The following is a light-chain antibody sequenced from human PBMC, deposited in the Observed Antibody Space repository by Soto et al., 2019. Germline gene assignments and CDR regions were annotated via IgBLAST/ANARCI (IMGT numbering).Light chain of an antibody. Sequence: EIVLTQSPATLSVSPGERATLSCRASQSVSVYLDWYQQKSGQAPRLLIFDASKRATGIPDRFSGSGSWTDFTLTISSLEPEDFAVYYCQQRSNLITFGGGTKVDIK. CDR3: QQRSNLIT. J-gene: IGKJ4*01. CDR2: DAS. V-gene: IGKV3-11*01. CDR1: QSVSVY.